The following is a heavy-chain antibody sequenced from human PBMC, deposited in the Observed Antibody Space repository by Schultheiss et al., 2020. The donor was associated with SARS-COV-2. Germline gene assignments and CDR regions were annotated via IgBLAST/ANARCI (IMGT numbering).Heavy chain of an antibody. Sequence: SQTLSLTCTVSGGSISSGGYYWSWIRQHPGKGLEWIGYIYYSGSTNYNPSLKSRVTISVDTSKNQFSLKLSSVTAADTAVYYCARDGGSRITMVRGTTNYYYYGMDVWGQGTTVTVSS. CDR2: IYYSGST. D-gene: IGHD3-10*01. V-gene: IGHV4-61*08. CDR1: GGSISSGGYY. CDR3: ARDGGSRITMVRGTTNYYYYGMDV. J-gene: IGHJ6*02.